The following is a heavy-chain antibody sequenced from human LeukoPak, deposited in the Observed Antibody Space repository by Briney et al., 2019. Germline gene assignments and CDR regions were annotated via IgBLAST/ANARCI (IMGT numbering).Heavy chain of an antibody. J-gene: IGHJ4*02. Sequence: GGSLRLSCAASGFTFSSYEMNWVRQAPGKGLEWVSYISSSGSTIYYADSVKGRFTISRDNAKNSLYLQMNSLRAEDTAVYYCARGYYDSSGYYQRGQGVFDCWGQGTLVTVSS. V-gene: IGHV3-48*03. D-gene: IGHD3-22*01. CDR3: ARGYYDSSGYYQRGQGVFDC. CDR1: GFTFSSYE. CDR2: ISSSGSTI.